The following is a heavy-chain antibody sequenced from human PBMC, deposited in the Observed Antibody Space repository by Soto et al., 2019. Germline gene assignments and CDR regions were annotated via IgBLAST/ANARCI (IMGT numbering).Heavy chain of an antibody. J-gene: IGHJ6*02. V-gene: IGHV3-30-3*01. CDR1: GFTFSSYA. CDR2: ISYDGSNK. Sequence: QVQLVESGGGVVQPGRSLRLSCAASGFTFSSYAMQWVRQAPGKGLEWVAVISYDGSNKYYADSVKGRFTISRDNSKNTLYLQMNSLRAEDTAVYYCATGSLVLESYYYGMDVWGQGTTVTVSS. CDR3: ATGSLVLESYYYGMDV. D-gene: IGHD2-2*01.